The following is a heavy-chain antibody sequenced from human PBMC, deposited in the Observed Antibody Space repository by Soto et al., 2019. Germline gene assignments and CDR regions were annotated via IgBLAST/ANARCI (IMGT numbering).Heavy chain of an antibody. Sequence: ASVKVSCKASGYTFTSYGISWVRQAPGQGLEWMGWISAYNGNTNYAQKLQGRVTMTTDTSTSTAYMELRSVRSDETAGYYCARNKQWLVQDPWGQGTLVTVSS. D-gene: IGHD6-19*01. CDR2: ISAYNGNT. CDR1: GYTFTSYG. CDR3: ARNKQWLVQDP. J-gene: IGHJ5*02. V-gene: IGHV1-18*01.